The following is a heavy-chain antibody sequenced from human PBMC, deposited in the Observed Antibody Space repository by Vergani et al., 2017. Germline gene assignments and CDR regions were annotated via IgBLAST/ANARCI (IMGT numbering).Heavy chain of an antibody. CDR2: INHSGST. CDR1: GGSFSGYY. V-gene: IGHV4-34*01. D-gene: IGHD3-22*01. Sequence: QVQLQQWGAGLLKPSETLSLTCAVYGGSFSGYYWSWIRQPPGKGLEWIGEINHSGSTNYNQSLKSRVTISVDTSKNQFSLKLSSVTAADTAVYYCARDRYYDSSGYETWGQGTLVTVSS. CDR3: ARDRYYDSSGYET. J-gene: IGHJ4*02.